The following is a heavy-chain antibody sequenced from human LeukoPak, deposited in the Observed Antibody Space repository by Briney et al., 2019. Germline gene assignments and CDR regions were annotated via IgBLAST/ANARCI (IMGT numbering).Heavy chain of an antibody. J-gene: IGHJ4*02. Sequence: GGSLRLSCAASAFTFSSYGMHWVRQAPGKGLEWVAVISYDGSNKYYADSVKGRFTISRDNSKNTLYLQMNSLRAEDTAVYYCEVGATIVYWGQGTLVTVSS. CDR2: ISYDGSNK. D-gene: IGHD1-26*01. CDR3: EVGATIVY. CDR1: AFTFSSYG. V-gene: IGHV3-33*05.